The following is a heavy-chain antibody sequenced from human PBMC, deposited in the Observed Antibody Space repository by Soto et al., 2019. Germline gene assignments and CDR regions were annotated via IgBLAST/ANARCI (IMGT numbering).Heavy chain of an antibody. V-gene: IGHV3-23*01. J-gene: IGHJ4*02. Sequence: PGGSLRLSCAASGFTFSSYAMTWVRQAPGKGLEWVSAISGSGGSTYYADPVKGRFTISRDNSKNTLYLQMNSLRAEDTAVYYCAKQPHISSWLDYWGQGPLVTVSS. D-gene: IGHD6-13*01. CDR3: AKQPHISSWLDY. CDR2: ISGSGGST. CDR1: GFTFSSYA.